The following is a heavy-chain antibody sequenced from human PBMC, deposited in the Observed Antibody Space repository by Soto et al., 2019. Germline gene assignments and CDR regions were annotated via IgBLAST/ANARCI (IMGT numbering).Heavy chain of an antibody. V-gene: IGHV1-46*03. J-gene: IGHJ3*02. CDR1: GYTFTSYY. Sequence: ASVKVSCKASGYTFTSYYMHWVPQAPGQGLEWMGIINPSGGSTSYAQKFQGRVTMTRDTSTSTVYMELSSLRSEDTAVYYCARDREGYCSGGSCYSGAFDIWG. CDR2: INPSGGST. CDR3: ARDREGYCSGGSCYSGAFDI. D-gene: IGHD2-15*01.